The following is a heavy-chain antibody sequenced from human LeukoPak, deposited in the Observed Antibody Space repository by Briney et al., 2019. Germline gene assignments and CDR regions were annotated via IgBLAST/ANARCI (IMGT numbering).Heavy chain of an antibody. CDR3: TSSVFGSSSWYNYYYYMDV. V-gene: IGHV3-49*04. J-gene: IGHJ6*03. CDR1: GFTFGDYA. CDR2: IRSKAYGRTT. D-gene: IGHD6-13*01. Sequence: GGSLRLSCTASGFTFGDYAMSWVRQAAGKGLEWVGFIRSKAYGRTTEYAASVKGRFTISRDDSKSIAYLQMNSLKTEDTAVYYSTSSVFGSSSWYNYYYYMDVWGKGTTVTISS.